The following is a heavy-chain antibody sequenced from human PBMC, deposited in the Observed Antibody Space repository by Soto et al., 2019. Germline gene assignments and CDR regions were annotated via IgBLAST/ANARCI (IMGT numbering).Heavy chain of an antibody. CDR2: MNPNSGNT. D-gene: IGHD3-10*01. CDR1: GYTFTSYD. V-gene: IGHV1-8*01. Sequence: KTFWASVKVSCKASGYTFTSYDINWVRQATGQGHEWMGWMNPNSGNTGYAQKFQGRVTMTRNTSISTAYMELSSLRSEDTAVYYCARGLDDREYYYGSGSPWGHYYYYMDVWGKGTTVTVSS. J-gene: IGHJ6*03. CDR3: ARGLDDREYYYGSGSPWGHYYYYMDV.